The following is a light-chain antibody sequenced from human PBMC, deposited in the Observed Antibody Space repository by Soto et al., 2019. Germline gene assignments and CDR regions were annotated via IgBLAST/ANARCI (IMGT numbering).Light chain of an antibody. V-gene: IGKV2-28*01. CDR1: HILLYSDGDNY. J-gene: IGKJ5*01. CDR2: LAS. Sequence: DVVMTQNPLSLPVTPGEPASICCSCIHILLYSDGDNYLDWYVQKPGQSPQLLIYLASNRASGVPARFSGSGSGTHFRLKISRVEAEDVGLYYCMQGLQTPNTFGQGTRLEI. CDR3: MQGLQTPNT.